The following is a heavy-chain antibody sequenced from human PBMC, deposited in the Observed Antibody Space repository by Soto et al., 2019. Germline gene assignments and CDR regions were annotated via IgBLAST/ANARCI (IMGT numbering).Heavy chain of an antibody. D-gene: IGHD3-22*01. J-gene: IGHJ4*02. V-gene: IGHV3-23*01. CDR2: ISGSGGST. CDR3: AKGHYYYDSSGYYLGEFDY. Sequence: EVQLLESGGGLVQPGGSLRLSCAASGFTFSSYAMSWVRQAPGKGLEWVSAISGSGGSTYYADSVKGRFTISRDNSKNTLYLQMNSLRAEDTAVYYCAKGHYYYDSSGYYLGEFDYWGQGTLVTVSS. CDR1: GFTFSSYA.